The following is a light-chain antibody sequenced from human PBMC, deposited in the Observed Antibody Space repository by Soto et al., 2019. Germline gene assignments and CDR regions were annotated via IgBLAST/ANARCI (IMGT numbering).Light chain of an antibody. CDR2: END. CDR3: GTWDSSLSADV. CDR1: SSNIGITS. J-gene: IGLJ1*01. Sequence: QSELAQPPSVSAAPGQKVTISCSGSSSNIGITSVSWYQQLPEAAPKLLIYENDKRPSGIPDRFSGSKSGTSATLGITGLQTGDEADYYCGTWDSSLSADVFGTGTKVPVL. V-gene: IGLV1-51*02.